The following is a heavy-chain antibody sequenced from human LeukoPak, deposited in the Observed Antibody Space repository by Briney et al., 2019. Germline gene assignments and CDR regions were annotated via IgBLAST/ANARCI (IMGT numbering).Heavy chain of an antibody. Sequence: GGSLRLSCAASGFTFSSYAMHWVRQAPGKGLEWVAVISYDGSNKYYADSVKGRFTISRDNSKNTLYLQMNSLRAEDTGVYYCASREYWGQGTLVTVSS. CDR3: ASREY. CDR1: GFTFSSYA. D-gene: IGHD5-24*01. J-gene: IGHJ4*02. CDR2: ISYDGSNK. V-gene: IGHV3-30-3*01.